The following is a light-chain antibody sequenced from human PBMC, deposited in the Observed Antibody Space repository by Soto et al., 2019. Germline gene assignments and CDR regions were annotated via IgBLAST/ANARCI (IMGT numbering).Light chain of an antibody. V-gene: IGLV1-44*01. CDR1: NSNIGSNT. Sequence: QSVLTQPPSASGTPGQRVTISCSGSNSNIGSNTVSWYQHLPRTAPKLLIYHSDQRPSGVPDRFSGSKSATSASLAVSGLQSEDEAHYYCAVWDDSLNGVVFGGGTMLTVL. J-gene: IGLJ2*01. CDR3: AVWDDSLNGVV. CDR2: HSD.